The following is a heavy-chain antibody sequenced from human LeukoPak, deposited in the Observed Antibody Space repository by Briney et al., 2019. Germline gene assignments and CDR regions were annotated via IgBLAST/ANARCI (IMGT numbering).Heavy chain of an antibody. CDR1: GFTFSSYD. CDR3: ARDIESGYFDH. D-gene: IGHD3-16*02. V-gene: IGHV3-33*01. J-gene: IGHJ4*02. CDR2: ISFVGSSK. Sequence: GRSLTLSCAGSGFTFSSYDMHWVRQAPGKGLEWVAVISFVGSSKSCADSVKGRFTISRDGSKNTLYLQMNSLRAEDTAVYYCARDIESGYFDHWGQGTLVTVSS.